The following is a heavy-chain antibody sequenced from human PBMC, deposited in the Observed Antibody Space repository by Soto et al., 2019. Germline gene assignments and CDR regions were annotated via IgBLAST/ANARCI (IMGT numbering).Heavy chain of an antibody. D-gene: IGHD3-3*01. Sequence: GGSLRLSCAASGFIFSTYGMSWVRQAPGKGLEWVSTISNSGGSTYYSDSVKGRFTISRDNSKNTLYLQMNSLRAEDTAVYYCTRDPYVLRFLEWLPPGGEYAMDVCGQGTTVTVSS. CDR1: GFIFSTYG. V-gene: IGHV3-23*01. CDR2: ISNSGGST. CDR3: TRDPYVLRFLEWLPPGGEYAMDV. J-gene: IGHJ6*02.